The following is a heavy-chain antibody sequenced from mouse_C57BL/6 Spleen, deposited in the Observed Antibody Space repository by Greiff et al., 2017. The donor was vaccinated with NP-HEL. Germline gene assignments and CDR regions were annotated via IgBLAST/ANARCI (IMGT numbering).Heavy chain of an antibody. Sequence: QVQLQQPGAELVKPGASVKLSCKASGYTFTSYWLHWVKQRPGQGLEWIGMIHPNSGSTNYNEKFKSKATLTVDKSSSTAYMQLSSLTSEDSAVYYCARPYSNDVWFAYWGQGTLVTVSA. V-gene: IGHV1-64*01. D-gene: IGHD2-12*01. J-gene: IGHJ3*01. CDR1: GYTFTSYW. CDR3: ARPYSNDVWFAY. CDR2: IHPNSGST.